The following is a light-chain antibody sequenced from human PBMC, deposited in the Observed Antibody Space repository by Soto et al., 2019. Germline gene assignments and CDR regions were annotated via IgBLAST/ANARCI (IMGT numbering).Light chain of an antibody. CDR3: QQGNSLPII. V-gene: IGKV1D-12*01. J-gene: IGKJ5*01. CDR1: QGISSW. CDR2: GAP. Sequence: DIQMTQSPSSVSASVGDRVTITCRASQGISSWLAWYQQKPGKAPKLLIYGAPSLQSGVPSRFSDSGSGTDFTLSISSLQSEDFATDYCQQGNSLPIIFGQGTRLEIK.